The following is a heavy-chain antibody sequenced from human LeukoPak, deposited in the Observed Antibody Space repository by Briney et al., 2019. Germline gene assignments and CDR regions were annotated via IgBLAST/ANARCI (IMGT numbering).Heavy chain of an antibody. D-gene: IGHD3-22*01. CDR2: ISGGGGST. CDR1: GFTFSSYA. Sequence: GXXLRLSCAASGFTFSSYAMSWVRQAPGKGLEWVSAISGGGGSTYYADSVKGRFTISRDNSKNTLYLQMNSLRAEDTAVYYCAKVQEHSSGYYFDYWGQGTLVTVSS. J-gene: IGHJ4*02. V-gene: IGHV3-23*01. CDR3: AKVQEHSSGYYFDY.